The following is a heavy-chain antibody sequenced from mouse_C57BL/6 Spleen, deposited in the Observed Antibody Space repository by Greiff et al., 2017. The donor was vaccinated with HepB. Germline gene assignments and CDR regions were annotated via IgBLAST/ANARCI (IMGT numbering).Heavy chain of an antibody. V-gene: IGHV5-16*01. J-gene: IGHJ4*01. D-gene: IGHD6-2*01. CDR2: INYDGSST. Sequence: EVQVVESEGGLVQPGSSMKLSCTASGFTFSDYYMAWVRQVPEKGLEWVANINYDGSSTYYLDSLKSRFIISRDNAKNILYLQMSSLKSEDTATYYCAREDSLYAMDYWGQGTSVTVSS. CDR3: AREDSLYAMDY. CDR1: GFTFSDYY.